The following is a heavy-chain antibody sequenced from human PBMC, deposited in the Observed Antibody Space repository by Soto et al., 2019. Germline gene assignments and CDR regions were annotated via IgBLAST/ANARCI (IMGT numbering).Heavy chain of an antibody. CDR1: GGSFSGYY. Sequence: SETMSLTCAVYGGSFSGYYWSWIRKPPGKGLEWIGEINHSGSTNYNPSLKSRVTISVDTSKNQFSLKLSSVTAADTAVYYCARGSGYPIYYYYYYYMDVWGKGTTVTVSS. CDR3: ARGSGYPIYYYYYYYMDV. J-gene: IGHJ6*03. D-gene: IGHD3-22*01. V-gene: IGHV4-34*01. CDR2: INHSGST.